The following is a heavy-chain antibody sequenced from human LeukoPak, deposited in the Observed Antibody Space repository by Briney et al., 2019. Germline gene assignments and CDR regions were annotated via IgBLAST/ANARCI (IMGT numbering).Heavy chain of an antibody. D-gene: IGHD4-11*01. CDR2: INPGGGST. Sequence: ASVKVSCEASGYTFTSYYMHWVRQAPGQGLEWMGIINPGGGSTSYAQKFQGRVTMTRDTSTSTVYMELSSLRSEDTAVYYCARATALSMATVTTNYFDYWGQGTLVTVSS. CDR3: ARATALSMATVTTNYFDY. J-gene: IGHJ4*02. CDR1: GYTFTSYY. V-gene: IGHV1-46*01.